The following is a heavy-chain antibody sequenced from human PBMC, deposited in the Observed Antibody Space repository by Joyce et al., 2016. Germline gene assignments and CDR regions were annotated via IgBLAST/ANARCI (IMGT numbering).Heavy chain of an antibody. V-gene: IGHV4-61*08. J-gene: IGHJ1*01. CDR1: GDSVTNTDYY. Sequence: QVHLQESGPGLVKPSVTLSLTCTVSGDSVTNTDYYWNWIRQPPGKGLEWIAFIHFSGTTYYNPSLKSRVTMSRDTSKNQLSLELTSVAIADTAVYYCARGGDAHKGGQDWGQGTLVTVSS. CDR3: ARGGDAHKGGQD. CDR2: IHFSGTT. D-gene: IGHD2-2*01.